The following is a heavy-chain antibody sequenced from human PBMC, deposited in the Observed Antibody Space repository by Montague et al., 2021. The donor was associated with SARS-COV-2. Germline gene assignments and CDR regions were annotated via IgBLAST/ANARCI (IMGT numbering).Heavy chain of an antibody. CDR3: ARESGYSSGWRYYYVMDV. CDR1: GRSISNYY. CDR2: LYTSGST. J-gene: IGHJ6*02. V-gene: IGHV4-4*07. D-gene: IGHD6-19*01. Sequence: SDSLSLTRTVSGRSISNYYWTWIRQPAGKGLEWIGRLYTSGSTTYNPSLKSRVTMSVDTSKNQFSLNVTSVTAADTAIYYCARESGYSSGWRYYYVMDVWGQGTTVTVS.